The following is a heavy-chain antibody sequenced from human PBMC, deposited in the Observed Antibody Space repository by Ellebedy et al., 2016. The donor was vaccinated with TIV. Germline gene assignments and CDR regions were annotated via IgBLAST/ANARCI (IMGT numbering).Heavy chain of an antibody. Sequence: GGSLRLSCAASGFTFGSFAMHWVRQAPGKGLEWLSVISGGGDNTYHAASVKGRFNIIRDNSKNTLYLQMDRLRAEDTAVYYCAKGTSSGFNYDRVGCEYWGQGTLVTVSS. J-gene: IGHJ4*02. CDR2: ISGGGDNT. V-gene: IGHV3-23*01. CDR3: AKGTSSGFNYDRVGCEY. CDR1: GFTFGSFA. D-gene: IGHD3-22*01.